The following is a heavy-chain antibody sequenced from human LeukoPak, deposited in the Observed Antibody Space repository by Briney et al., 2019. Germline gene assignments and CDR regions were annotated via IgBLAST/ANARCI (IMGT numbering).Heavy chain of an antibody. V-gene: IGHV4-31*03. CDR1: GGSFSSVGHY. J-gene: IGHJ4*02. CDR3: ARGFRGTADY. D-gene: IGHD1-1*01. CDR2: IYQSGST. Sequence: SETPSLLCCISGGSFSSVGHYWVWIRQHPGKGLEWIGYIYQSGSTYYNPSLKSRVTISVDTSKNQFSLKLSSVTAADTAVYYCARGFRGTADYWGQGTLVTVSS.